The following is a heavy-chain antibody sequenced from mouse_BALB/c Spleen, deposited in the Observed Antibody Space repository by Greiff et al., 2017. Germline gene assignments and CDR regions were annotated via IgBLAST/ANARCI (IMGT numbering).Heavy chain of an antibody. CDR3: TRGDWSLDY. CDR2: IYPGSGST. D-gene: IGHD3-3*01. V-gene: IGHV1S22*01. Sequence: LKQPGSELVRPGASVKLSCKASGYTFTSYWMHWVKQRPGQGLEWIGNIYPGSGSTNYDEKFKSKATLTVDTSSSTAYMQLSSLTSEDSAVYYCTRGDWSLDYWGQGTTLTVSS. J-gene: IGHJ2*01. CDR1: GYTFTSYW.